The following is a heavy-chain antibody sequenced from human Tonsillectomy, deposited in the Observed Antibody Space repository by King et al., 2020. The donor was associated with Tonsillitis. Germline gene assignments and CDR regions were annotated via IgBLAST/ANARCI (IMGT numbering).Heavy chain of an antibody. CDR3: ARRGSGWSHFDY. J-gene: IGHJ4*02. D-gene: IGHD6-13*01. V-gene: IGHV4-59*01. CDR1: CGSINSYY. Sequence: VQLQESGPGLVKPSETLSLTCTVSCGSINSYYWSWIRQPPGEGLEWVGYIYYSGSPNYNPSLKSRVSISVDTAKHQFSLNRTSVTADDTAVYYCARRGSGWSHFDYWGQGTLVTVSS. CDR2: IYYSGSP.